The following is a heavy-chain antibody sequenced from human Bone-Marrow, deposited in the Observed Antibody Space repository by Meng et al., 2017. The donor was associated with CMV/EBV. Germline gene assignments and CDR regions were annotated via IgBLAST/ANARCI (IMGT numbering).Heavy chain of an antibody. CDR1: GYTFTSYG. CDR2: IRAYNGNT. Sequence: ASVKVSCKASGYTFTSYGISWVRQAPGQGLEWMGWIRAYNGNTNYAQKLQGRVTMTTDTSTSTAYMELRSLRSDDTAVYYCARNEDIPQHYYHYGMDVWGQGTTVTVSS. CDR3: ARNEDIPQHYYHYGMDV. J-gene: IGHJ6*02. V-gene: IGHV1-18*01. D-gene: IGHD2-15*01.